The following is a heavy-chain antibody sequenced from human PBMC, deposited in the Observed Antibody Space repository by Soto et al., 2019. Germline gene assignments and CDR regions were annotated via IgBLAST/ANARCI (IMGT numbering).Heavy chain of an antibody. Sequence: GESLKISCKTSGYSFTSYWIGWVRQMPGKGLEWMGIIYPDDSDTTYSPSFQGQVTISADKSVNTAYLQWSSLKASDTAMYYCATQRGYSYGPFDYWGQGTLVTVS. J-gene: IGHJ4*02. V-gene: IGHV5-51*01. D-gene: IGHD5-18*01. CDR3: ATQRGYSYGPFDY. CDR2: IYPDDSDT. CDR1: GYSFTSYW.